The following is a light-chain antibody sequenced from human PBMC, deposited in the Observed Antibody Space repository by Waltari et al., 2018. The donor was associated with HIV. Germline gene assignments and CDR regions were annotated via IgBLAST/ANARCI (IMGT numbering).Light chain of an antibody. Sequence: QYVLTQPHSVPGTPGQTVTISCSRRTSNIETEALYWYQQLPGTAPKRLINRNYKRPSGVCDRVSCSKSGASASLVISGLRSEDEAHYYCVSYDSRLDERLFGGGTKLTVL. CDR3: VSYDSRLDERL. V-gene: IGLV1-47*01. CDR1: TSNIETEA. J-gene: IGLJ3*02. CDR2: RNY.